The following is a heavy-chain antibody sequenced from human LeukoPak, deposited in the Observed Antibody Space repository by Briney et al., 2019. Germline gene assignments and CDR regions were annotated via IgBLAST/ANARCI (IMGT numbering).Heavy chain of an antibody. CDR3: ARIRGAYYFDY. Sequence: GGSLRLSCAASGFTFSGYGMHWVRQAPGKGLEYVSAISNNGGSTYYATSVRGRFTISRDNSKDTLYLQMGSLSAEDMAVYYCARIRGAYYFDYWGQGSLVTVSS. J-gene: IGHJ4*02. D-gene: IGHD4/OR15-4a*01. CDR2: ISNNGGST. CDR1: GFTFSGYG. V-gene: IGHV3-64*01.